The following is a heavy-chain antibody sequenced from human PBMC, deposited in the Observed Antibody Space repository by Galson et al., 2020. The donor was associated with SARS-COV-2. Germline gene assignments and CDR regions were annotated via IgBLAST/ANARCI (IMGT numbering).Heavy chain of an antibody. CDR3: ARVWGMATRAASYYYCGLEV. Sequence: GGSLRLSCAASGFPFSSYSMNWVRQAPGKGLEWVSSISAGSSYIYYADSVKGRFTISRDNAKNSLYLQMNSLRADDTAVYYCARVWGMATRAASYYYCGLEVWGPGTTVTFSS. D-gene: IGHD2-15*01. CDR1: GFPFSSYS. V-gene: IGHV3-21*01. J-gene: IGHJ6*02. CDR2: ISAGSSYI.